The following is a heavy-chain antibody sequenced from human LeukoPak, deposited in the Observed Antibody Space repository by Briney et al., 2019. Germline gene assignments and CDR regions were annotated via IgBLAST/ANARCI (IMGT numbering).Heavy chain of an antibody. Sequence: PGRSLRLSRAASGFTFNTYAMHWVRQAPGKGLEWVAVISYDASNKFYADSVKGRFTISRDNSKNTLYLQMNSLRDEDTAVYYCARDANWGSTDYWGQGTLVIVSS. V-gene: IGHV3-30*14. J-gene: IGHJ4*02. CDR1: GFTFNTYA. CDR3: ARDANWGSTDY. D-gene: IGHD7-27*01. CDR2: ISYDASNK.